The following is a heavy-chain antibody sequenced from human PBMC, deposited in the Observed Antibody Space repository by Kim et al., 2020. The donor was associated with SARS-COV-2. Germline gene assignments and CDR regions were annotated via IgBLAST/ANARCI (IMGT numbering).Heavy chain of an antibody. J-gene: IGHJ4*02. D-gene: IGHD3-10*01. V-gene: IGHV3-74*01. CDR3: TRGFGSETNY. CDR2: NT. Sequence: NTGYADSVRGRFTISRDNAKNTLYLQMNSLRVEDTAVYYCTRGFGSETNYWGQGSLVIVST.